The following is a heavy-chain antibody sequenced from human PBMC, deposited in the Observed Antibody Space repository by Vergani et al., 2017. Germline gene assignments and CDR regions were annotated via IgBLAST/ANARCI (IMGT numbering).Heavy chain of an antibody. J-gene: IGHJ6*02. CDR1: GGSFSGYY. V-gene: IGHV4-34*01. CDR2: INHSGST. Sequence: QVQLQQWGAGLLKPSETLSLTCAVYGGSFSGYYWTWIRQPPVKGLEWSGEINHSGSTNYNPSLKSRVTISVDMSKNQVSLRVSSVTAADTALYYCARGWYWSSTNGPSLRGDYSMDVWGQGTTVTVSS. CDR3: ARGWYWSSTNGPSLRGDYSMDV. D-gene: IGHD2-2*01.